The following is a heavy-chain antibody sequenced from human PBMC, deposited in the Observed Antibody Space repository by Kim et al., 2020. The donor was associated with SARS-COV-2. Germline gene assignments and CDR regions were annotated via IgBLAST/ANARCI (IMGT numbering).Heavy chain of an antibody. CDR1: GFTFSSYA. CDR3: ARDVAITYIDY. CDR2: ISYDGSNK. D-gene: IGHD5-12*01. J-gene: IGHJ4*02. Sequence: GGSLRLSCAASGFTFSSYAMHWVRQAPGKGLEWVAVISYDGSNKYYADSVKGRFTISRDNSKNTLYLQMNSLRAEDTAVYYCARDVAITYIDYWGQGTLVTVSS. V-gene: IGHV3-30*04.